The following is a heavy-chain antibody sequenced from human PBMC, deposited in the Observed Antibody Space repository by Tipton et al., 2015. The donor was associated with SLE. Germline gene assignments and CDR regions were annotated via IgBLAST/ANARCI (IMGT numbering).Heavy chain of an antibody. CDR2: INHSGST. CDR3: ARHKLGFSWSYFDS. D-gene: IGHD3-3*01. V-gene: IGHV4-34*01. J-gene: IGHJ4*02. CDR1: GGSFSGYY. Sequence: GLVKPSETLSLTCAVYGGSFSGYYWSWIRQPPGKGLEWIGEINHSGSTNYNPSLKSRVTISVDTSKNQFSLKLSSVTAADTAVYYCARHKLGFSWSYFDSWGQGTLVTVSS.